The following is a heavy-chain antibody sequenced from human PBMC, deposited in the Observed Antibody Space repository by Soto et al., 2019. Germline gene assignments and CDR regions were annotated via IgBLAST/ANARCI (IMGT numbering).Heavy chain of an antibody. D-gene: IGHD2-2*01. CDR3: ARAPFSTRPLRIYYYGMDV. Sequence: QVQLVESGGGVVQPGRSLRLSCAASGFTFSSYGMHWVRQAPGKGLEWVAVIWYDGSNKYYADSVKGRFTISRDNSKNTLYLQMNSLRAEDTAVYYCARAPFSTRPLRIYYYGMDVWGQGTTVTVSS. CDR1: GFTFSSYG. CDR2: IWYDGSNK. V-gene: IGHV3-33*01. J-gene: IGHJ6*02.